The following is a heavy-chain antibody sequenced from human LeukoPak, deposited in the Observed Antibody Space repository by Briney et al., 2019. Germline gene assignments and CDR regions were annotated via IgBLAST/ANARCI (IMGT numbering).Heavy chain of an antibody. CDR2: IYSGGST. V-gene: IGHV3-53*01. Sequence: QTGGSLRLSCAASGFTVSRNYMSWVRQAPGKGLEWVSIIYSGGSTYYADSVKGRFTISRDNSNNTLHLQMNSLRAEDTAVYYCARVTMRDGYFDYWGQGTLVTVSS. D-gene: IGHD5-24*01. CDR3: ARVTMRDGYFDY. CDR1: GFTVSRNY. J-gene: IGHJ4*02.